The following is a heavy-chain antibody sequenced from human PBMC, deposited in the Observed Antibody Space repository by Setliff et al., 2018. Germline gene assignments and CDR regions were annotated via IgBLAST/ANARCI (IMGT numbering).Heavy chain of an antibody. Sequence: PSETLSLTCTVSGDSIDTDIWWSWVRQSPGKGLEWIGEIYLGGSPTYNPSLKSRVTISIYKSKNQLSLDLTSVTAADTAVYYCARAGSIWFGELFPENWFDPWGQGTLVTVSS. CDR1: GDSIDTDIW. D-gene: IGHD3-10*01. CDR3: ARAGSIWFGELFPENWFDP. J-gene: IGHJ5*02. V-gene: IGHV4-4*02. CDR2: IYLGGSP.